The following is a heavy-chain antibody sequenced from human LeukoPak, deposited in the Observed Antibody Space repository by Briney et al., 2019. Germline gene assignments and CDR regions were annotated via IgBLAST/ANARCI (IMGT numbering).Heavy chain of an antibody. Sequence: PGGSLRLSCAASGFTFSSYAMSWVRQAPGKGLEWVSAISGSGGSTYYAESVKGRFTISRDNSKNTLYLQMNSLRAEDTAVYYCAKVPYYDFWSGYYTSFAHWGQGTLVTVSS. CDR2: ISGSGGST. J-gene: IGHJ4*02. D-gene: IGHD3-3*01. CDR1: GFTFSSYA. CDR3: AKVPYYDFWSGYYTSFAH. V-gene: IGHV3-23*01.